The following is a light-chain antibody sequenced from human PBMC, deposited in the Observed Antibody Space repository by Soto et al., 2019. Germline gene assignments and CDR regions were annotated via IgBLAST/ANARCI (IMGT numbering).Light chain of an antibody. Sequence: EIVLIQSPATLSLLPGERATLSCRASQSLSIYLAWYQQTPPQAPRLLIYYASNRATVIPARFSGSGSGTDFTLTISSLEPEDFAVYYCQQRSKWPPSLTFGGGTKVDIK. CDR1: QSLSIY. CDR3: QQRSKWPPSLT. V-gene: IGKV3-11*01. CDR2: YAS. J-gene: IGKJ4*01.